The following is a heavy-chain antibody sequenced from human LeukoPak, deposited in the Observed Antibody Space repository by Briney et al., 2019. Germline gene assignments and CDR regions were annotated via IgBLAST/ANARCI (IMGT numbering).Heavy chain of an antibody. CDR1: GGSFSNYY. Sequence: PPETLSLTCAVYGGSFSNYYWSWIRQPPGKGLEWIGEINHSGSTNYNPSLKSRVTISVDTAKNQFSLRLRSVTAADTAVYYCARVRSSGWYGPFDYWGQGTLVTVSS. CDR2: INHSGST. J-gene: IGHJ4*02. V-gene: IGHV4-34*01. D-gene: IGHD6-19*01. CDR3: ARVRSSGWYGPFDY.